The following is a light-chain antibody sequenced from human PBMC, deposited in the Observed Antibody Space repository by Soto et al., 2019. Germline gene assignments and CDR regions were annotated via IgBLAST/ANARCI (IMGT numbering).Light chain of an antibody. CDR3: QQRSNWPLT. J-gene: IGKJ4*01. CDR1: QSVSSY. Sequence: EIVLTQSPATLSLSPGERATLSCRASQSVSSYLAWYQQKTGQAPRLLIYAASNRATGIPARFSGSGSGTYFTLTISSLEPEDFAVYYCQQRSNWPLTFGGGTKVEIK. V-gene: IGKV3-11*01. CDR2: AAS.